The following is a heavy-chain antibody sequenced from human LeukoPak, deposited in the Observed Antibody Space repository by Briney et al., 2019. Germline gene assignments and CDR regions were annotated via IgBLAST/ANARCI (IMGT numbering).Heavy chain of an antibody. Sequence: KLSETLSLTCAVYGGSFSGYYWSWIRQPPGKGLEWIEEINHSGSTNYNPSLKSRVTISVDTSKNQFSLKLSSVTAADTAVYYCARVVRGVINAFDIWGQGTMVTVSS. CDR2: INHSGST. D-gene: IGHD3-10*02. J-gene: IGHJ3*02. V-gene: IGHV4-34*01. CDR1: GGSFSGYY. CDR3: ARVVRGVINAFDI.